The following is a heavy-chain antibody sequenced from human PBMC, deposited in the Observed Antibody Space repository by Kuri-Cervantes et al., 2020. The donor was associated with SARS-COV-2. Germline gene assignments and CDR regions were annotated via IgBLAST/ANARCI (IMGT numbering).Heavy chain of an antibody. CDR1: GGSISSSSYY. Sequence: GSLRLSCTVSGGSISSSSYYWGWIRQPPGKGLEWIWSIYYSGSTYYNPSLKSRVTISVDTSKNQFSLKLSSVTAADTAVYYCASPSDITMVRGVIITGAFDIWGQGTMVTVSS. CDR2: IYYSGST. CDR3: ASPSDITMVRGVIITGAFDI. D-gene: IGHD3-10*01. V-gene: IGHV4-39*01. J-gene: IGHJ3*02.